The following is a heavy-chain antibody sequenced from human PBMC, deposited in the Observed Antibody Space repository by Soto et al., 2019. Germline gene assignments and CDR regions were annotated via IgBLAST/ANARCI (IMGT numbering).Heavy chain of an antibody. J-gene: IGHJ5*02. CDR2: IYYSGST. CDR1: GGSISSGDYY. CDR3: ARDSAYYDFWSGYYHNWFGP. D-gene: IGHD3-3*01. V-gene: IGHV4-30-4*01. Sequence: SETLSLTCTVSGGSISSGDYYWSWIRQPPGKGLEWIGYIYYSGSTYYNPSLKSRVTISVDTSKNQFSLKLSSVTAADTAVYYCARDSAYYDFWSGYYHNWFGPWGQGTLVTVSS.